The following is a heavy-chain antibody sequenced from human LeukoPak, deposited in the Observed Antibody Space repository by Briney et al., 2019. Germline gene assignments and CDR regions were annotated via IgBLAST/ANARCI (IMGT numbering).Heavy chain of an antibody. V-gene: IGHV3-7*01. CDR3: ARDRYALYY. CDR2: IKHDGSED. Sequence: GGSLRLSCAVSGLTISGQWMNWVRQAPGQGLEWVANIKHDGSEDYYVDSVKGRFTISREDGKNSLSLQINSVRAEDTAVYYCARDRYALYYWGQGALVTVSS. CDR1: GLTISGQW. J-gene: IGHJ4*02. D-gene: IGHD2-2*01.